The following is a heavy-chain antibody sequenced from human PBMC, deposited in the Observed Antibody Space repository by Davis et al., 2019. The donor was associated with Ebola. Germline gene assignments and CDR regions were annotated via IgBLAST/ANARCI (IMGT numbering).Heavy chain of an antibody. Sequence: GESLKISCQGSGYSFTSYWIGWVRQMPGKGLEWMGIIYPGDSDTRYSPSFQGQVTISADKSISTAYLQWSSLKASDTAMYYCARHTHYDSSGYYYGWGQLPDSWGQGTLVTVSS. CDR1: GYSFTSYW. V-gene: IGHV5-51*01. D-gene: IGHD3-22*01. CDR3: ARHTHYDSSGYYYGWGQLPDS. CDR2: IYPGDSDT. J-gene: IGHJ4*02.